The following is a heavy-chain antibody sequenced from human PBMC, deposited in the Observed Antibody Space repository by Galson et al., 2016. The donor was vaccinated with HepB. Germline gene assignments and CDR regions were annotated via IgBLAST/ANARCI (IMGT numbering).Heavy chain of an antibody. CDR2: ISSSSSTI. Sequence: SLRLSCAASGFHFSSYSFNWVRQVPGKGLQWVSYISSSSSTIYYADSVKGRFTISRDNAENSLFLQMNSLRAEDTDVYYCLSAPYHYDARGGFDPWGQGTLVTVSS. J-gene: IGHJ5*02. D-gene: IGHD3-22*01. CDR1: GFHFSSYS. CDR3: LSAPYHYDARGGFDP. V-gene: IGHV3-48*01.